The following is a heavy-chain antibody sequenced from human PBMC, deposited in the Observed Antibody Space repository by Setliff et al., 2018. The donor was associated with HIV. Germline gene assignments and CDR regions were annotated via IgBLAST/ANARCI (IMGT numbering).Heavy chain of an antibody. D-gene: IGHD2-21*02. Sequence: PSETLSLTCTVSGGSISSYYWSWIRQPPGKGLEWIGYIYYSGSTNYNPSLKSRVTISVDTSKNQFSLKLSSVTAADTAVYYCARGEACGGGCHYAFELWGRGTMVTVSS. J-gene: IGHJ3*01. CDR1: GGSISSYY. CDR2: IYYSGST. CDR3: ARGEACGGGCHYAFEL. V-gene: IGHV4-59*01.